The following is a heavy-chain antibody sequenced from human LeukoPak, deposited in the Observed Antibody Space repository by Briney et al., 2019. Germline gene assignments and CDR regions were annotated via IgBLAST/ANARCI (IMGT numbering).Heavy chain of an antibody. CDR1: GCTFSSYV. CDR3: ARRRIVATRSPIDY. CDR2: IIPVFGPA. Sequence: GASVTVSCKASGCTFSSYVVDWVRQAPGQGLEWMGRIIPVFGPANYAQKFQGRVTITADETTSTAYMELTSLRSEDTAVYYCARRRIVATRSPIDYWGQGTLVIVSS. J-gene: IGHJ4*02. V-gene: IGHV1-69*13. D-gene: IGHD5-12*01.